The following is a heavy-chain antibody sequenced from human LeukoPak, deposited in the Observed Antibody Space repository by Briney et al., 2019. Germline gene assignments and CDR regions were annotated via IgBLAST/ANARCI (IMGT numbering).Heavy chain of an antibody. V-gene: IGHV3-21*01. CDR1: GFTFSTYS. J-gene: IGHJ3*01. Sequence: GGSLRVSCAASGFTFSTYSMDWVRQAPGKGLEWVASISTTSSHIYYAESLKGRFTISTDNAKNSLYLQMNSLRAEDTAVYYCARGTTTVQRRDTFDVWGQGTMVTVSS. CDR2: ISTTSSHI. CDR3: ARGTTTVQRRDTFDV. D-gene: IGHD4-11*01.